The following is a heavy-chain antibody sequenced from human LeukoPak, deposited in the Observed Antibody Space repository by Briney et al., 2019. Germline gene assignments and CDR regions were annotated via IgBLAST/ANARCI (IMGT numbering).Heavy chain of an antibody. Sequence: PGGSLRLSCAASGFTFSSYWMSWVRQAPGKGLEWVSAISGSGGSTYYADSVKGRFTISRDNSKNTLYLQMNSLRAEDTAVYYCAKGALGSTAMVIRALDYWGQGTLVTVSS. CDR1: GFTFSSYW. V-gene: IGHV3-23*01. D-gene: IGHD5-18*01. CDR2: ISGSGGST. CDR3: AKGALGSTAMVIRALDY. J-gene: IGHJ4*02.